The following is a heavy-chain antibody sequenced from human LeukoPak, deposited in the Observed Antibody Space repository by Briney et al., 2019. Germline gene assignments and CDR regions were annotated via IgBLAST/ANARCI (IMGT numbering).Heavy chain of an antibody. CDR2: IYWDDDK. V-gene: IGHV2-5*02. CDR3: ANKKERVDAFDI. Sequence: SGPTLVNPTQTLTLTCTFSGVSPSTSGVGVGWIRQPPGKALEWLALIYWDDDKRYSPSLKSRLTITKDTSKNQVVLTMTNMDPVDTATYYCANKKERVDAFDIWGQGTMVTVSS. J-gene: IGHJ3*02. CDR1: GVSPSTSGVG. D-gene: IGHD1-1*01.